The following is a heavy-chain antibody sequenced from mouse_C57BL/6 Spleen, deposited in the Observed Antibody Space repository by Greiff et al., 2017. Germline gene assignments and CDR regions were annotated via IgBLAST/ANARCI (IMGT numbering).Heavy chain of an antibody. CDR2: IHPNSGST. Sequence: QVQLQQSGAELVKPGASVKLSCKASGYTFTSYWMHWVKQRPGQGLEWIGMIHPNSGSTNYNEKFKSKATLTVDKSYSTAYMQLNSLTAEYSAVYYCARDVEMVTTDYAMDYWGQGTSVTVSS. CDR3: ARDVEMVTTDYAMDY. D-gene: IGHD2-2*01. V-gene: IGHV1-64*01. J-gene: IGHJ4*01. CDR1: GYTFTSYW.